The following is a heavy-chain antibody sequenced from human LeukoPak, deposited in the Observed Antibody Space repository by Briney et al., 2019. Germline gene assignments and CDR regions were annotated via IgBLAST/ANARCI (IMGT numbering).Heavy chain of an antibody. J-gene: IGHJ4*02. CDR3: AKDYKSGDGYWDFDY. Sequence: TGGSLRLSCAASGFTFSPYAMSWVRQAPGKGLEWVAGIPAGGDTYYADSVKGRFTISRDNSKNTVDLQMNSLRVEDTAIYYCAKDYKSGDGYWDFDYWGQGTLVTVSS. CDR2: IPAGGDT. V-gene: IGHV3-23*01. CDR1: GFTFSPYA. D-gene: IGHD5-24*01.